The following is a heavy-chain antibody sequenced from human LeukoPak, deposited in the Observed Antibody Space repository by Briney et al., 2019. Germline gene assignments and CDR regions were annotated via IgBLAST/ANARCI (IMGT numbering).Heavy chain of an antibody. Sequence: ESLKISCKGSGYSFTKSWIGWVRQMPGKGLEWMGIIYPGDSDTRYSPSFQGQVTISADKSITTAYLHWSSLKASDTAMYYCARGDCSSTSCYTFFDYWGQGTLVTVSS. CDR1: GYSFTKSW. V-gene: IGHV5-51*01. CDR3: ARGDCSSTSCYTFFDY. CDR2: IYPGDSDT. J-gene: IGHJ4*02. D-gene: IGHD2-2*02.